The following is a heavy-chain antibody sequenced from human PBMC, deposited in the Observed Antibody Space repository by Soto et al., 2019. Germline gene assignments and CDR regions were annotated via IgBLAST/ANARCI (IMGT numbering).Heavy chain of an antibody. J-gene: IGHJ6*02. Sequence: SETLSLTCSVSGASIRSYYWHWIRQPPGKGLEWIGYVYTSDYTRYSSSLKSRVTISVDTSKSQFYLRLNSVTAADTAVYYCAGSGGYPGDFFYFHGIDVWGQGTTVTVSS. CDR2: VYTSDYT. D-gene: IGHD3-10*01. V-gene: IGHV4-59*03. CDR1: GASIRSYY. CDR3: AGSGGYPGDFFYFHGIDV.